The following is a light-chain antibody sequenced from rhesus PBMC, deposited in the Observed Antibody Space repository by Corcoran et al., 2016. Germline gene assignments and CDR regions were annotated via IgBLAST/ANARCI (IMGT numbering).Light chain of an antibody. CDR1: QGISSY. J-gene: IGKJ3*01. CDR2: YAS. Sequence: DIQMTQSPSSLSASVGDTVTITCRASQGISSYLAWYQQKPGKAPKPLIYYASNLESGGPSRFSGSGFGTEFTLTISSLQPEDFATYYCQQYNSAPPAFGPGTKLDIK. CDR3: QQYNSAPPA. V-gene: IGKV1-37*01.